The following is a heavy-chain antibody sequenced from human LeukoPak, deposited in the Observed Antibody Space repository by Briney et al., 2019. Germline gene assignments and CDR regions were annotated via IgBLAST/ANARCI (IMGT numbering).Heavy chain of an antibody. V-gene: IGHV4-59*01. CDR2: IYYSGST. CDR1: GGSFSGYY. D-gene: IGHD3-22*01. Sequence: KPSETLSLTCAVYGGSFSGYYWSWIRQPPGKGLEWIGYIYYSGSTNYNPSLKSRVTISVDTSKNQFSLRLSSVTAADTAVYYCARGRNHDSGGYRTYYFDYWGQGTLVTVSS. CDR3: ARGRNHDSGGYRTYYFDY. J-gene: IGHJ4*02.